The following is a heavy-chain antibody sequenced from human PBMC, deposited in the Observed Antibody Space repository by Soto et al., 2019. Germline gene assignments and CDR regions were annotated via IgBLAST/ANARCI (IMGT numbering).Heavy chain of an antibody. CDR2: ISSTSATI. CDR3: ARVRRLEAVWFDA. Sequence: GGSLRLSCAASGFTFNSYSMNWVRQAPGEGLEWISYISSTSATIYYADSVQGRFTVSRDNARNSLFLQMSGLRDDDTAVYYCARVRRLEAVWFDAWGQGVLVTVSS. V-gene: IGHV3-48*02. D-gene: IGHD6-19*01. CDR1: GFTFNSYS. J-gene: IGHJ5*02.